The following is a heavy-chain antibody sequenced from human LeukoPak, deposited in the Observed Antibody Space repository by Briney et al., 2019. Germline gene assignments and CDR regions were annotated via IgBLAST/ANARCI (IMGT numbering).Heavy chain of an antibody. CDR1: GFTFSSYG. Sequence: GGSLRLSCAASGFTFSSYGMHWVRQAPGKGLEWVAFIWYDGSNKEYADSVRGRFTISRDNSKSTLYLQMDSLRAEDTAVYYCVRDDGLAGTPFDYWGQGTLVTASS. CDR3: VRDDGLAGTPFDY. D-gene: IGHD6-19*01. CDR2: IWYDGSNK. V-gene: IGHV3-33*01. J-gene: IGHJ4*02.